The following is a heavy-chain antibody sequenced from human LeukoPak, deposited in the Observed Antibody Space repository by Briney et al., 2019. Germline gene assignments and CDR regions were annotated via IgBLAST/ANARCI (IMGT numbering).Heavy chain of an antibody. CDR1: RGSASSSNYY. J-gene: IGHJ4*02. CDR2: FSYNVHS. V-gene: IGHV4-61*01. D-gene: IGHD6-13*01. Sequence: PETLSLTCTVSRGSASSSNYYCSWIRQPPGKGLEWVGFFSYNVHSDYNPSLKSLVTISVDTSKNQFSLRLSSVIAADTAIYYCARVPAAGKGPDYWGQGTMLTVSS. CDR3: ARVPAAGKGPDY.